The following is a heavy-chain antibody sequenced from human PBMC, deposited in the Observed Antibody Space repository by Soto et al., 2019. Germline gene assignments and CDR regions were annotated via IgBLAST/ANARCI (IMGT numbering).Heavy chain of an antibody. CDR1: GGTFSSYA. D-gene: IGHD2-15*01. CDR3: AREGYCSGGSCPGDFDY. CDR2: IIPIFGTA. J-gene: IGHJ4*02. V-gene: IGHV1-69*13. Sequence: SVKVSCKASGGTFSSYAISWVRQAPGQGLEWMGGIIPIFGTANYAQKFQGRVTITADESTSTAYMELSSLRSEDTAVYYCAREGYCSGGSCPGDFDYWGQGTLVTV.